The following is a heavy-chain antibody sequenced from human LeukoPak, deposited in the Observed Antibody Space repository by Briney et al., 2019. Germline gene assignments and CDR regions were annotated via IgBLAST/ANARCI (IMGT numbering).Heavy chain of an antibody. V-gene: IGHV1-18*01. Sequence: ASVTVSCKASGYTFTSYGISWVRQAPGQGREWMGWISAYNGNTNFAQKLRGRVTMTTDTSTSTAYMELRSLRSDDTAVYYCARAGWRYYFDYWGQGTLVTVSS. CDR2: ISAYNGNT. CDR3: ARAGWRYYFDY. CDR1: GYTFTSYG. J-gene: IGHJ4*02. D-gene: IGHD2-15*01.